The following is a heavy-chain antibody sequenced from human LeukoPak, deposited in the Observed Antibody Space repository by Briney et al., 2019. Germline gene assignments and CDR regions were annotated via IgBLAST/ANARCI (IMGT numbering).Heavy chain of an antibody. Sequence: PSETLSLTCTVSGGFISSSSYYWGWIRQPPGKGLEWIGSIYYSGSTYYNPSLKSRVTISVDTSKNQFSLKLSSVTAADTAVYYCARLDYDILTGYSYYYYYMDVWGKGTTVTVSS. CDR3: ARLDYDILTGYSYYYYYMDV. V-gene: IGHV4-39*01. CDR2: IYYSGST. J-gene: IGHJ6*03. CDR1: GGFISSSSYY. D-gene: IGHD3-9*01.